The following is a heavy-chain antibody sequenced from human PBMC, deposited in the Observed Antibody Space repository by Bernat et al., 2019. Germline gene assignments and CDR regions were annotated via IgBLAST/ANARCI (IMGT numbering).Heavy chain of an antibody. CDR3: ARRRYHFDY. D-gene: IGHD1-1*01. V-gene: IGHV3-7*03. J-gene: IGHJ4*02. CDR1: GFTFSSYA. Sequence: EVQLVESGGGLVQPGGSLRLSCAASGFTFSSYAMSWVRQAPGKGLEWVANIKQDGSEKYYVDSVKGRFTISRDNAKNSLYLQMNSLRAEDTAVYYCARRRYHFDYWGQGTLVTVSS. CDR2: IKQDGSEK.